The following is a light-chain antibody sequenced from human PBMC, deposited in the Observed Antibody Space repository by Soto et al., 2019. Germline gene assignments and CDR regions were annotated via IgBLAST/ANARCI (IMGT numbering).Light chain of an antibody. CDR1: QNIRSR. CDR2: EAS. Sequence: DFQMTQSPSTLSASVGDRVTITCRASQNIRSRLAWFQQKPGKAPKLLIYEASTLKSGVPSRFSGSGSGTEFTLTISSLQPDDFATYYCQHYNSYSEAFGQGTKVELK. CDR3: QHYNSYSEA. J-gene: IGKJ1*01. V-gene: IGKV1-5*03.